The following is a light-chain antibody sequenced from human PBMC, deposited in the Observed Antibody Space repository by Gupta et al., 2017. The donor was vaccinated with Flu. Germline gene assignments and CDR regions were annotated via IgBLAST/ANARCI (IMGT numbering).Light chain of an antibody. V-gene: IGLV1-44*01. Sequence: QSVLTQPPSASGTPGQRVTISCSGSSSNIGSNVVNWYQQLPGTDPKARSYNNDQWASGVPDRFSGSKSGNSASLAISGLQSEDEADDDCAVWDDSLNGYVFGTGTKVTVL. CDR1: SSNIGSNV. J-gene: IGLJ1*01. CDR3: AVWDDSLNGYV. CDR2: NND.